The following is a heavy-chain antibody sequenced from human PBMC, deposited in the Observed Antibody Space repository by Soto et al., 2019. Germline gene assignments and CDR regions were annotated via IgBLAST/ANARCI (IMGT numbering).Heavy chain of an antibody. CDR2: INHSGST. J-gene: IGHJ5*02. V-gene: IGHV4-34*01. CDR3: ARKSGSSWYRRFGFDP. Sequence: QVQLQQWGAGLLKPSETLSLTCAVYGGSFSGYYWSWIRQPPGKGLEWIGEINHSGSTNYNPSLKSRVTISVDTSKNQFSLKLSSVTAADTAVYYCARKSGSSWYRRFGFDPWGQGTLFTVSS. CDR1: GGSFSGYY. D-gene: IGHD6-13*01.